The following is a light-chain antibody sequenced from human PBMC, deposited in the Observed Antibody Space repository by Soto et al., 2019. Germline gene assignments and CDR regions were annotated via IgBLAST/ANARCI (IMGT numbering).Light chain of an antibody. CDR3: SSYTGSSNLVF. J-gene: IGLJ2*01. V-gene: IGLV2-8*01. CDR1: SSDVGDYNY. CDR2: EVS. Sequence: QSALTQPPSASGSPGQSVTISCTGTSSDVGDYNYVSWYQQHPGKAPKLMIYEVSKRPSGVPDRFSGSKSGNTASLTVSGLQGEDEADYYCSSYTGSSNLVFFAGGTKLTVL.